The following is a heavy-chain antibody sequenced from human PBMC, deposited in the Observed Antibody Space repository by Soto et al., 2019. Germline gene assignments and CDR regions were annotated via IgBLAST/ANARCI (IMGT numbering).Heavy chain of an antibody. CDR1: GGSISSGGYY. CDR2: IYYSGST. J-gene: IGHJ3*02. V-gene: IGHV4-31*03. CDR3: ARESDILTGSAFDI. Sequence: QVQLQESGPGLVKPSQTLSLTCTVSGGSISSGGYYWSWIRQHPGKGLEWIGYIYYSGSTYYNPSLKSRVTISVDTTKNQFSLKLSSVTAADTAVYYCARESDILTGSAFDIWGQGTMVTVSS. D-gene: IGHD3-9*01.